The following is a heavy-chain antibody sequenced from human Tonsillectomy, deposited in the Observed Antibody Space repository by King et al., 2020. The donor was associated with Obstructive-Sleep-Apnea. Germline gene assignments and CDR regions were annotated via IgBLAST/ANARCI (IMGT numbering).Heavy chain of an antibody. CDR2: ISSNGGST. CDR1: GFTFSTYA. D-gene: IGHD3-3*01. V-gene: IGHV3-64D*06. J-gene: IGHJ4*02. CDR3: VKSRSAYYDFWSGYYDY. Sequence: VQLVESGGGLVQPGGSLRLSCSASGFTFSTYALHWVRQAPGKGLVYVSAISSNGGSTYYADSVKGRFTISRDNSKNTLYLQMSSLRAEDTAVYYCVKSRSAYYDFWSGYYDYWGQGTLVTVSS.